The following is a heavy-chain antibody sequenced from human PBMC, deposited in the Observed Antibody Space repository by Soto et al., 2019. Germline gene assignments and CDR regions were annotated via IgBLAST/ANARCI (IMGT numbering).Heavy chain of an antibody. CDR2: ISYDGSNK. Sequence: GGSLRLSCAASGFTFSSYGMHWVRQAPGKGLEWVAVISYDGSNKYYADSVKGRFTISRDNSKNTLYLQMNSLRAEDTAVYYCAKDFSIAAPIDYWGQGTLVTVSS. CDR3: AKDFSIAAPIDY. J-gene: IGHJ4*02. CDR1: GFTFSSYG. D-gene: IGHD6-6*01. V-gene: IGHV3-30*18.